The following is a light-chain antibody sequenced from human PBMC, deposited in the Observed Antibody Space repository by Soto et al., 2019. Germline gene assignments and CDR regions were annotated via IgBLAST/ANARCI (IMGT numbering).Light chain of an antibody. V-gene: IGKV1-33*01. CDR1: QDIGNY. CDR2: DAS. Sequence: DIQMTQSPSSLSASVGDRVTITCQASQDIGNYLTWYQQRLGKAPKLLIYDASNLETGVPSRFSGSGSGTDFTFTISSLQPEDFAIYYCQQYDSLPLTFGGGTKVEIK. CDR3: QQYDSLPLT. J-gene: IGKJ4*01.